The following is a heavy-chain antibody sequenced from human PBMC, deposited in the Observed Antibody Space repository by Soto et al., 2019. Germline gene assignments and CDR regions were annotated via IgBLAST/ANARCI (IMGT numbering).Heavy chain of an antibody. CDR3: ARENQRITMVRAGVDWFDP. Sequence: SETRSLTCALYAGSFSGYYSSWIRQPPGKGLEWIGEINHSGSTNYNPSLKSRVTISVDTSKNQFSLKLSSVTAADTAVYYCARENQRITMVRAGVDWFDPWGQGTLVTVSS. V-gene: IGHV4-34*01. CDR2: INHSGST. CDR1: AGSFSGYY. J-gene: IGHJ5*02. D-gene: IGHD3-10*01.